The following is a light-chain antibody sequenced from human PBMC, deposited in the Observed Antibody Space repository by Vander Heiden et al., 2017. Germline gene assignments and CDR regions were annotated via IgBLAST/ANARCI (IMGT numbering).Light chain of an antibody. Sequence: VVMTQSPLSLPVTLGQPASIPCRSSQSLVYSDGNTYLHWYPQRPGQSPRRLNDTVSNRDSGVPYRCSGSGSGTDFTLKISRVEAEDVGVYYCIQGSHLYTFGQGTKLXIK. CDR2: TVS. CDR1: QSLVYSDGNTY. CDR3: IQGSHLYT. J-gene: IGKJ2*01. V-gene: IGKV2-30*01.